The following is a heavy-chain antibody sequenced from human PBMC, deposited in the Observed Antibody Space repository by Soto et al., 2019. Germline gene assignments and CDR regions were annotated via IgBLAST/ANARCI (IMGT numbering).Heavy chain of an antibody. D-gene: IGHD4-17*01. CDR3: ARIQLFPPGYGYDSSDI. CDR1: GFSLSNARMG. Sequence: QVTLKESGPVLVKPTETLTMTCTVSGFSLSNARMGVSWIRQHPGKALEWLAHILSNDEKSYSTALKSTLTLSQDTSKSQVVHNMTNMEAVYTATYSCARIQLFPPGYGYDSSDIWGQATMGTVSS. J-gene: IGHJ3*02. CDR2: ILSNDEK. V-gene: IGHV2-26*01.